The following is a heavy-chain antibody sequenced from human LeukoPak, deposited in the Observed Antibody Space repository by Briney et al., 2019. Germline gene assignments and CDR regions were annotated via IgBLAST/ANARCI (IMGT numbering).Heavy chain of an antibody. Sequence: SLSCPASRFTFSSYSMKRVRQAPGAGLEGASSISSSSSYIYYADSVKGRFTISRDNAKNSLYLQMNSLRAEDTAVYYCARDRSTGYSSGWATPREDYWGQGTLVTVSS. CDR3: ARDRSTGYSSGWATPREDY. CDR1: RFTFSSYS. V-gene: IGHV3-21*01. CDR2: ISSSSSYI. J-gene: IGHJ4*02. D-gene: IGHD6-19*01.